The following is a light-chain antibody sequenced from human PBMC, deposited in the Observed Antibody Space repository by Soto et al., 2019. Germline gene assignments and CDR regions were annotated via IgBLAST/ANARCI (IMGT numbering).Light chain of an antibody. CDR3: QKYGSSPRT. CDR2: GES. J-gene: IGKJ1*01. CDR1: QSVSSSY. V-gene: IGKV3-20*01. Sequence: EMVLTQSPGTLSLSPGDRAALSWRGSQSVSSSYLAWYQQKTGQAPRILIYGESSRATGIPDRLSGSGSGTDLTLTISRLEPEDFAVYYCQKYGSSPRTCGQGTKVDIK.